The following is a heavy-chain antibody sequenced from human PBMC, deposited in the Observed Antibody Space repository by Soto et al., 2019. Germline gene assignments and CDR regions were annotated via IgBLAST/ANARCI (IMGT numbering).Heavy chain of an antibody. D-gene: IGHD3-22*01. CDR1: GFTFSNAW. CDR2: IKSKADGGTI. Sequence: GGSLRLSCAASGFTFSNAWMSWVRQAPGKGLEWVGRIKSKADGGTIDYTAPVKGRFTISRDDSKNTLYLQFNRLKTEDTDVYYCTTDVYDSRGYYFDYWGQGTLVTVSS. V-gene: IGHV3-15*01. J-gene: IGHJ4*02. CDR3: TTDVYDSRGYYFDY.